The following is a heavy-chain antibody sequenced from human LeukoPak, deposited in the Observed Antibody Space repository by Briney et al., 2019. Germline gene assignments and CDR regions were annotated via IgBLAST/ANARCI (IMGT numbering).Heavy chain of an antibody. CDR1: GFKFSDHY. CDR2: SSNKASSCTT. V-gene: IGHV3-72*01. CDR3: GRIESNANNGMDV. Sequence: GGSLRLTCAASGFKFSDHYIDWVRQAQGKGLERVGRSSNKASSCTTEYAASVEGRFTISRDVSESTLYLQMNSLSTEDTAVYYCGRIESNANNGMDVWGQGTTVTVSS. D-gene: IGHD1/OR15-1a*01. J-gene: IGHJ6*02.